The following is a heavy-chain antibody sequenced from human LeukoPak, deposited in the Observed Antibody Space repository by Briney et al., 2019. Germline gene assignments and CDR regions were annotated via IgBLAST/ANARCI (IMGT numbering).Heavy chain of an antibody. D-gene: IGHD2-2*01. CDR2: IYPGDSDA. J-gene: IGHJ4*02. CDR3: ARRRRLDCSSTTCYALFEY. CDR1: GYSFISYW. V-gene: IGHV5-51*01. Sequence: GESLKISCKASGYSFISYWIAWVRQMPGKGLEWMGIIYPGDSDARYSPSFQGQVTISADKSISTAYLQWSSLKASDTAMYYCARRRRLDCSSTTCYALFEYWGQGTLVTVSS.